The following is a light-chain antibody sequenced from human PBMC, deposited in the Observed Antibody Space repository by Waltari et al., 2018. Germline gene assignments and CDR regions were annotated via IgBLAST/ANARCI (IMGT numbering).Light chain of an antibody. V-gene: IGLV2-14*01. CDR1: SSDVGGYNY. CDR2: EVS. J-gene: IGLJ1*01. CDR3: SSYTSSSTV. Sequence: QSALTQPASVSGSPGQSITISCTGPSSDVGGYNYVSWYQQHPGKAPKLMIYEVSNRPSGVSNRFSGSKSGNTASLTISGLQAEDEADYYCSSYTSSSTVFGTGTKVTVL.